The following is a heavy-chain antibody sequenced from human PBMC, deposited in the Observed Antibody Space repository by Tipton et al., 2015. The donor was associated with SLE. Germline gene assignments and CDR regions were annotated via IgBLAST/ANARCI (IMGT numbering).Heavy chain of an antibody. CDR3: ARCTIFGVVRGSFDS. D-gene: IGHD3-3*01. CDR2: VNHSGST. Sequence: TLSLTCAVYGGSFSDYFWTWIRQSPGKGLEWIGDVNHSGSTDYHPSLKSRVTMSVDTSKNQFSLKLTSVTAADTALYHCARCTIFGVVRGSFDSWGQGTLVTVS. J-gene: IGHJ4*02. CDR1: GGSFSDYF. V-gene: IGHV4-34*01.